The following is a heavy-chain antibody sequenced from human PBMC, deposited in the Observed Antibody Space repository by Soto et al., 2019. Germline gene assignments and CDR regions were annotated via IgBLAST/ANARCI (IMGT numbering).Heavy chain of an antibody. Sequence: SETLSLTCTVSGGSISSGGYYWSWIRQHPGKGLEWIGYIYYSGSTYYNPSLKSRVTISVDTSKNQFSLKLGSVTAADTAVYYCARDRLDEYYGMDVWGQGTTVTVSS. CDR1: GGSISSGGYY. V-gene: IGHV4-31*03. CDR3: ARDRLDEYYGMDV. CDR2: IYYSGST. J-gene: IGHJ6*02. D-gene: IGHD3-9*01.